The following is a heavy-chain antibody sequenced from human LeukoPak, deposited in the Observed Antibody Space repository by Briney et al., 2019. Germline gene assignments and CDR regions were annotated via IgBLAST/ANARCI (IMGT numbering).Heavy chain of an antibody. Sequence: GGSLRLACAASGFTFSSYAMSSVRQAAGGWLGWVSAISGSGGSTYYADSVKGRFTISRDNSKNTLYLQMNSLRAEDTAVYYCAGEAKFGETYGMDVWGQGTTVTVSS. J-gene: IGHJ6*02. CDR1: GFTFSSYA. D-gene: IGHD3-10*02. CDR2: ISGSGGST. CDR3: AGEAKFGETYGMDV. V-gene: IGHV3-23*01.